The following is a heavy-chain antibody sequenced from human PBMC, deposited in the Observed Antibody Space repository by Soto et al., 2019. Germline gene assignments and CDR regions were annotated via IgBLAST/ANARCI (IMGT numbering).Heavy chain of an antibody. CDR3: AKDGDYGDPGFLYYYYGMDV. J-gene: IGHJ6*02. CDR2: ISGSGGST. CDR1: GFTFSSYA. D-gene: IGHD4-17*01. V-gene: IGHV3-23*01. Sequence: GSLRLSCAASGFTFSSYAMSWVRQAPGKGLEWVSAISGSGGSTYYADSVKSRFTISRDNSKNTLYLQMNSLRAEDTAVYYCAKDGDYGDPGFLYYYYGMDVWGQGTTVTVSS.